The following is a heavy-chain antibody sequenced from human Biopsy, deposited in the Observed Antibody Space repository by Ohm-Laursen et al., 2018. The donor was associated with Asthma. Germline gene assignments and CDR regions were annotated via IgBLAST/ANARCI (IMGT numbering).Heavy chain of an antibody. J-gene: IGHJ6*02. Sequence: SQTLSLTCTVGGAYIGSRDHHWSWIRQSPGTGLEWIGFVFWSGTTHYNRSLERRLSISIDTTRNEFSVTLRSVTAADTAVYFCARVASYGDIYFGIDVWGPGNTVVVS. CDR3: ARVASYGDIYFGIDV. CDR2: VFWSGTT. V-gene: IGHV4-30-4*01. D-gene: IGHD4-17*01. CDR1: GAYIGSRDHH.